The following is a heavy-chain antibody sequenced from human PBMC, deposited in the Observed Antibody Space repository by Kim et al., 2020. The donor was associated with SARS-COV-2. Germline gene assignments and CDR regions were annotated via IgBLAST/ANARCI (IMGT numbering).Heavy chain of an antibody. CDR2: SYYSGST. CDR1: GGSISSNY. Sequence: SETRSLTCTVSGGSISSNYWSWIRQPPGKGLEWIGYSYYSGSTNYNPSLKSRVTISVDTSKNQFSLRLSSVTAADTAVYYCARDEKLSQYSSGWYHYYYGMDVWGEGTTVTVSS. CDR3: ARDEKLSQYSSGWYHYYYGMDV. J-gene: IGHJ6*04. V-gene: IGHV4-59*01. D-gene: IGHD6-19*01.